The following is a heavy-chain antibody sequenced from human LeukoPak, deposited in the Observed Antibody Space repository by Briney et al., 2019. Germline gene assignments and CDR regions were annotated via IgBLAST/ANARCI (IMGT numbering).Heavy chain of an antibody. Sequence: GESLKISCKGSGYSFTSYWIGWVRQMPGKGLEWMGIIYPGDSDTRYSPSFQGQVTMSADKSTNTAYLQWSSLKASDTAMYYCARRQGCSSTSCPPDSWGQGTLVTVSS. D-gene: IGHD2-2*01. CDR1: GYSFTSYW. V-gene: IGHV5-51*01. CDR3: ARRQGCSSTSCPPDS. CDR2: IYPGDSDT. J-gene: IGHJ4*02.